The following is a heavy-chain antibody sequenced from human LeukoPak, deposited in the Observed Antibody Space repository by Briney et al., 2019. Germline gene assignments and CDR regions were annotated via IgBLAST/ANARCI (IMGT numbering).Heavy chain of an antibody. D-gene: IGHD3-10*01. CDR3: ARDYSPLLLWYGYYFDY. CDR1: GYTFTDYY. Sequence: ASVTVSCKASGYTFTDYYMQWVRQAPGQGREWMGWINPNSDGTNYAQKFQGRVTMTRDTSISTAYMELSRLRSDDTAVYYCARDYSPLLLWYGYYFDYWGQGTLVTVSS. V-gene: IGHV1-2*02. CDR2: INPNSDGT. J-gene: IGHJ4*02.